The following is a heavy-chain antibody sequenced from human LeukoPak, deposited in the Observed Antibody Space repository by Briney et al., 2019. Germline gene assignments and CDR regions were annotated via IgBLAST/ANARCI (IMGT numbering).Heavy chain of an antibody. V-gene: IGHV3-48*03. CDR2: ITSSGSTI. Sequence: GGSLRLSCAASGFTFSRYEMNWVRQAPGKGLEWVSYITSSGSTIYYADSVKSRFTISRHNAKNSLYLQMNSLRAEDTAVYYCAREGRYYGSGSHRDGFDIWGQGTMVTVSS. CDR1: GFTFSRYE. CDR3: AREGRYYGSGSHRDGFDI. D-gene: IGHD3-10*01. J-gene: IGHJ3*02.